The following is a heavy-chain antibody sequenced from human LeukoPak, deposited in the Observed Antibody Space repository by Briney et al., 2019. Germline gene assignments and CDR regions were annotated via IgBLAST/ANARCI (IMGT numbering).Heavy chain of an antibody. D-gene: IGHD3-22*01. Sequence: GGSLRLSCAASGLNFSSYSMNWVRQAPGKGLEWVSSISSSSFRYYADSVKGRFTISRDNAKNSLYLQMNSLRAEGTAVYYCARESSGYFYWGQGTLVTVSS. V-gene: IGHV3-21*01. CDR1: GLNFSSYS. J-gene: IGHJ4*02. CDR2: ISSSSFR. CDR3: ARESSGYFY.